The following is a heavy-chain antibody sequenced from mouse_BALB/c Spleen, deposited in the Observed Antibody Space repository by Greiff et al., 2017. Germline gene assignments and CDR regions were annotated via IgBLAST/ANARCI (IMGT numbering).Heavy chain of an antibody. J-gene: IGHJ2*01. V-gene: IGHV1-67*01. D-gene: IGHD1-1*01. CDR1: GYTFPAYA. CDR3: ARGTTVVEYYMDY. CDR2: ISTYSGNT. Sequence: VQLQQSGPELVRPGVSVKISCQGSGYTFPAYAMHWVKQSHAKSLEWIGVISTYSGNTNYNQKFKGKATMAVDNSSSTAYMELARLTSEDSAIYYSARGTTVVEYYMDYWGQGTTLTVSS.